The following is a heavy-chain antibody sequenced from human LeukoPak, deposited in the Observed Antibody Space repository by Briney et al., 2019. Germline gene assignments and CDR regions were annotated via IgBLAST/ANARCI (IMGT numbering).Heavy chain of an antibody. V-gene: IGHV3-33*08. CDR1: GFTFSSYG. CDR2: IWYDGSNK. CDR3: TTDNKLRYFDWLFGGWFDP. Sequence: GSLRLSCAASGFTFSSYGMHWVRQAPGKGLEWVAAIWYDGSNKYYADSVKGRFTISRDNSKNTLYLQMNSLKTEDTAVYYCTTDNKLRYFDWLFGGWFDPWGQGTLVTVSS. D-gene: IGHD3-9*01. J-gene: IGHJ5*02.